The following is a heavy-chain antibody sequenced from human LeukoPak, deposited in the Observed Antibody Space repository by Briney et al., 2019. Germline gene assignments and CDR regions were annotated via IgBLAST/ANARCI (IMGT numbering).Heavy chain of an antibody. D-gene: IGHD5-12*01. V-gene: IGHV3-23*01. CDR2: ISGSGGST. J-gene: IGHJ5*02. CDR3: ANCRRLPNWFDP. Sequence: GGSQRLSCAASGFKFSDHYIDWVRQAPGKGLEWVSAISGSGGSTYYADSVKGRFTISRDNSKNTLYLQMNSLRAEDTAVYYCANCRRLPNWFDPWGQGTLVTVSS. CDR1: GFKFSDHY.